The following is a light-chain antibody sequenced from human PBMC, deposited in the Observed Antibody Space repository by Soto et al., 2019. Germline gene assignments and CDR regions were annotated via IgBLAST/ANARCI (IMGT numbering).Light chain of an antibody. CDR2: EVN. CDR3: SSYAGINNLGV. CDR1: SSDGGGYKY. Sequence: QSALTQPPSASGSPGQSVTIPCTGTSSDGGGYKYVSWYQQHPGKAPKLMIFEVNKRPSGVPDRFSGSKSGNTASLTVSGLQAEDEADYYCSSYAGINNLGVFGTGTKLTVL. J-gene: IGLJ1*01. V-gene: IGLV2-8*01.